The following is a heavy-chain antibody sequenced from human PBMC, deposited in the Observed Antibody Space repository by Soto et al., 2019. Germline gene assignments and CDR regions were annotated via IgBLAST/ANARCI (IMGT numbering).Heavy chain of an antibody. D-gene: IGHD3-9*01. CDR3: AKDSPVGVPLLRDLHD. CDR2: ISGSGGST. CDR1: GFTFSNNG. V-gene: IGHV3-23*01. J-gene: IGHJ1*01. Sequence: EVQLLESGGGLVQPGGSLRLSCAASGFTFSNNGMSWVRQAPGKGLEWVSVISGSGGSTYYADSVKGRFTLSRDNSKNTVYLQMNSLRAEDTAVYYCAKDSPVGVPLLRDLHDWGQGTLVTVSS.